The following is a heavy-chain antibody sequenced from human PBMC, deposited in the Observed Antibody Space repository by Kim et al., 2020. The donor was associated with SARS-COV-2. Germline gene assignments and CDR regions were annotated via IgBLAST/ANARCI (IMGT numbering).Heavy chain of an antibody. Sequence: SETLSLTCTVSGGPISTYYWGWIRQPPGKGLEYIGCIYHDGSNYYNPSLKSRVTIHMDTSKNQFSLKQSAVTAADTAVLYCAGLNVGNTFDPWGQGTLVTVSS. CDR1: GGPISTYY. D-gene: IGHD2-21*02. CDR2: IYHDGSN. J-gene: IGHJ5*02. V-gene: IGHV4-59*04. CDR3: AGLNVGNTFDP.